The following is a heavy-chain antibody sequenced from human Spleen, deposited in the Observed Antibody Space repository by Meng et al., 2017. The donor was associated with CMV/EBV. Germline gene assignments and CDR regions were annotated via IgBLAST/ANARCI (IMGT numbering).Heavy chain of an antibody. Sequence: ETLSLTCAASGFSLTTYWMDWVRQAPGKGLVWVSRIKSDGSSTTYADSVKGRFTISRDNAKNTLYLQMNSLRAEDTAVYYCTRPLAFLNAFDIWGQGTMVTVSS. CDR1: GFSLTTYW. V-gene: IGHV3-74*01. CDR2: IKSDGSST. J-gene: IGHJ3*02. D-gene: IGHD3-3*02. CDR3: TRPLAFLNAFDI.